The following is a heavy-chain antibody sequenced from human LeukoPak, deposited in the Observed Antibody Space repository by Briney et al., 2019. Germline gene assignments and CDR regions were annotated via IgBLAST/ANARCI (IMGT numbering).Heavy chain of an antibody. CDR3: ARGRGVVIGYYYYYYMDV. V-gene: IGHV4-34*01. J-gene: IGHJ6*03. Sequence: SETLSLTCAVYGGSFSGYYWSWIRQPPGKGLEWIGEINHSGSTNYNPSLKSRVTISVDTSKNQFSLKLSSVTAADTAVYYCARGRGVVIGYYYYYYMDVWGEGTTVTVSS. D-gene: IGHD3-22*01. CDR1: GGSFSGYY. CDR2: INHSGST.